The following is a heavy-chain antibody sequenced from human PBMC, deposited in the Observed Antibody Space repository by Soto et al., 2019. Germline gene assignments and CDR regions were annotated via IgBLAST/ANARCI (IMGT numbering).Heavy chain of an antibody. CDR1: GGTFSSYA. Sequence: GASVKVSCKASGGTFSSYAISWVRQAPGQGLEWMGGIIPIFGTANYAQKFQGRVTITADESTSTAYMELSSLRSEDTAVYYCARARAITGTTPYFDYWGQGTLVTVSS. J-gene: IGHJ4*02. V-gene: IGHV1-69*13. D-gene: IGHD1-7*01. CDR3: ARARAITGTTPYFDY. CDR2: IIPIFGTA.